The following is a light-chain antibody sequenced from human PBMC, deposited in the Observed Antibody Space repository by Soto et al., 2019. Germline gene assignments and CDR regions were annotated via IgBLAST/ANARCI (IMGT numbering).Light chain of an antibody. J-gene: IGLJ3*02. CDR1: SSDVGGYNY. Sequence: QSALTQPPSASGSPGQSVTISCTGTSSDVGGYNYVSWYQQYPGKAPKIMIYEVSERPSGVPVRFSGSKSGNTAPLTVSGLQAEDEADYYCSSYAGTNNLVFGGGTKLTVL. CDR3: SSYAGTNNLV. V-gene: IGLV2-8*01. CDR2: EVS.